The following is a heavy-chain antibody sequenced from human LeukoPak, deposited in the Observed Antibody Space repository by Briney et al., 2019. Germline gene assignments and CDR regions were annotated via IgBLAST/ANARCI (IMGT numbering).Heavy chain of an antibody. CDR3: AKETVVVVAATPDAFDF. V-gene: IGHV3-23*01. CDR1: GFSFSSFA. J-gene: IGHJ3*01. Sequence: PGGSLRVSCAASGFSFSSFAMSWVRQAPGKGLEWVSSISVSGDTTYYADSVKGRFTISRDNSKNTLYLQMSSLRADDTAVYYCAKETVVVVAATPDAFDFWGQGTMVTVSS. D-gene: IGHD2-15*01. CDR2: ISVSGDTT.